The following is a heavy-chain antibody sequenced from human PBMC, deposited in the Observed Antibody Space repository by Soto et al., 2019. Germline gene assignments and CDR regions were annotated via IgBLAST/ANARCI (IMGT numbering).Heavy chain of an antibody. CDR2: IYYSGST. V-gene: IGHV4-59*01. CDR1: CGSISSYY. Sequence: SETLSLTCTFSCGSISSYYWSWIRQPPGKGLEWIGYIYYSGSTNYNPSLKSRVTISVDTSKHQFSLKLSSVTAADTAVYYCARSPGYYDSSGYLVLDYWGQGTLVTVSS. D-gene: IGHD3-22*01. CDR3: ARSPGYYDSSGYLVLDY. J-gene: IGHJ4*02.